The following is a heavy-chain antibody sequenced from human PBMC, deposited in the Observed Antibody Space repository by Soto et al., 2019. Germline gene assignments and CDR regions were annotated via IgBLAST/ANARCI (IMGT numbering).Heavy chain of an antibody. CDR1: GYTFTGYY. CDR2: INPNSGGT. V-gene: IGHV1-2*04. D-gene: IGHD1-26*01. Sequence: ASVKVSCKASGYTFTGYYMHWVRQAPGQGLEWMGWINPNSGGTNYAQKFQGWVTMTRDTSISTAYMELSRLRSDDTAVYYCAREIVGATEYYYGMDVWGQGTTVTVSS. CDR3: AREIVGATEYYYGMDV. J-gene: IGHJ6*02.